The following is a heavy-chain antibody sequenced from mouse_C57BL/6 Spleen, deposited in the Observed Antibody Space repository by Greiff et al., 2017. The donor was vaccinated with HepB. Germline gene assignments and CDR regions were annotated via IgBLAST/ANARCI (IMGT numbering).Heavy chain of an antibody. Sequence: VQVVESGPELVKPGASVKISCKASGYAFSSSWMNWVKQRPGKGLEWIGRIYPGDGDTNYNGKFKGKATLTADKSSSTAYMQLSSLTSEDSAVYFCARPTGAGYFDYWGQGTTLTVSS. J-gene: IGHJ2*01. CDR2: IYPGDGDT. D-gene: IGHD4-1*02. CDR3: ARPTGAGYFDY. CDR1: GYAFSSSW. V-gene: IGHV1-82*01.